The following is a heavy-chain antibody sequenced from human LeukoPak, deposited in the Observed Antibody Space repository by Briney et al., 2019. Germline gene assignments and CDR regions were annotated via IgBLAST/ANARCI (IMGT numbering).Heavy chain of an antibody. Sequence: SETLSLTCTVSGGSISSGSYYWSWIRQPAGKGLEWIGRIYTSGSTNYNPSLRSRVTISADTSKNQFSLKLNSVTAADTAVYYCARKIAATWYFDYWGPGTLVTASS. CDR3: ARKIAATWYFDY. CDR2: IYTSGST. V-gene: IGHV4-61*02. D-gene: IGHD2-21*01. J-gene: IGHJ4*02. CDR1: GGSISSGSYY.